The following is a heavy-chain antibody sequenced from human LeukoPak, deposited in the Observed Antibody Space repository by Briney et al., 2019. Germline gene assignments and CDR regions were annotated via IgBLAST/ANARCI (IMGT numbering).Heavy chain of an antibody. CDR3: ARERIAAVGTGWFDP. J-gene: IGHJ5*02. CDR1: GFTFSSYA. D-gene: IGHD6-13*01. V-gene: IGHV3-30-3*01. CDR2: ISYDGNSK. Sequence: PGGSLRLSCAASGFTFSSYAMHCVRQAPGKGLEWVAVISYDGNSKYYGDSVKGRFTISRDNSKNTLYLQMSSLRAEDTALYYCARERIAAVGTGWFDPWGQGALVTVSS.